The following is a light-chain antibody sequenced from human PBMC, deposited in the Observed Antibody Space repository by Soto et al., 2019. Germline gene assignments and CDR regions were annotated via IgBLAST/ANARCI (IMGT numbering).Light chain of an antibody. V-gene: IGLV2-11*01. J-gene: IGLJ1*01. Sequence: QSALTQPRSVSGSPGQPVTISCTGTSSDVGGYNYVSWYQQHPGRAPKLMIYDVNKRPSGVPDRFSGSKSADTASLTISGLQADDEADYYCCSYAGSFTFVFGAGTKLNVL. CDR2: DVN. CDR1: SSDVGGYNY. CDR3: CSYAGSFTFV.